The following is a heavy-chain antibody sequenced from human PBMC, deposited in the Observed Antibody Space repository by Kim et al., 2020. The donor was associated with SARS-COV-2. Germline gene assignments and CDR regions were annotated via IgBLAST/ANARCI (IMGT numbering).Heavy chain of an antibody. CDR3: TRVVDTTLYY. V-gene: IGHV1-3*01. CDR1: GYTFTSYA. D-gene: IGHD5-18*01. Sequence: ASVKVSCKASGYTFTSYAIHWVRQAPGQGLEWMGWISAANGMTKYSQKFQGRVTITRDTSAYTAYLELSSLTCEDTAVYFCTRVVDTTLYYWGQGTLVTVSS. CDR2: ISAANGMT. J-gene: IGHJ4*02.